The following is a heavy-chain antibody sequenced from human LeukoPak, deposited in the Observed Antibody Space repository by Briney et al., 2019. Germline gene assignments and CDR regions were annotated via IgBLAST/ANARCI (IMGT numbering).Heavy chain of an antibody. CDR1: GYTFTTYY. CDR3: ARAVKMPTIVH. J-gene: IGHJ4*01. D-gene: IGHD5-24*01. CDR2: INPSGGST. V-gene: IGHV1-46*03. Sequence: GASVKVSCKASGYTFTTYYMHWVRQAPGQGLQWMGIINPSGGSTSYAQKFQGRVTMTRDTSTSTVYMELSSLRSDDTAIYYCARAVKMPTIVHWGQGTLVTVS.